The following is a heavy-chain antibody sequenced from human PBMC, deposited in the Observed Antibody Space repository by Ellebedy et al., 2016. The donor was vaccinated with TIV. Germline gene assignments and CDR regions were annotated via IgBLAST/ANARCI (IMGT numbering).Heavy chain of an antibody. V-gene: IGHV1-2*02. CDR3: ARVRRGSSGMDV. Sequence: ASVKVSCKTSGYIFTAYYMHWVRQAPGQGLEWMGWINPDSGVTSFAQKFQGRVTMTRDTSVNTAYMELSRLESDDTAVYYCARVRRGSSGMDVWGQGTAVTVS. CDR2: INPDSGVT. CDR1: GYIFTAYY. J-gene: IGHJ6*02. D-gene: IGHD6-13*01.